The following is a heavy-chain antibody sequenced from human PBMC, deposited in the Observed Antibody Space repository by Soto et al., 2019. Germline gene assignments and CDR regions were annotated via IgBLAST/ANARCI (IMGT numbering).Heavy chain of an antibody. Sequence: QVQLQESGPGLVKPSQTLSLTCTVSGGSINSGDYYWSWIRQPPGKGLECIVYIYYSGSTYYNPSLKSRVSISADTSKNQFSMKLSSVTAADTAVYYCARAKGLVTVTTSWFDPWGQGTLVTVSS. V-gene: IGHV4-30-4*01. D-gene: IGHD4-17*01. J-gene: IGHJ5*02. CDR1: GGSINSGDYY. CDR2: IYYSGST. CDR3: ARAKGLVTVTTSWFDP.